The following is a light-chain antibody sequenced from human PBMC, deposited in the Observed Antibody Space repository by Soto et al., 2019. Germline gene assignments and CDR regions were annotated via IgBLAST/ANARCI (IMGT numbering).Light chain of an antibody. CDR2: DAS. V-gene: IGKV3-15*01. J-gene: IGKJ2*01. Sequence: EIVMTQSRATLSVSPGERATLSCRASQSVSSNLAWYQQKPGQAPRLLIYDASTRATGIPARFSGSGSGTEFTLTISSLPSEDLAVYYCQQYNNWPYTFGQGTKLEIK. CDR1: QSVSSN. CDR3: QQYNNWPYT.